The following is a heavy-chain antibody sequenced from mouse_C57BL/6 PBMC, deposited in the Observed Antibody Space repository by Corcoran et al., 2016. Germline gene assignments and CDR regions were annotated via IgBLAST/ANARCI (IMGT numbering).Heavy chain of an antibody. J-gene: IGHJ4*01. CDR3: ARGNYVLMDY. CDR1: GYTFTDYY. V-gene: IGHV1-22*01. D-gene: IGHD1-1*01. CDR2: INPNNGGN. Sequence: EVQLQQSGPELVKPGASVKMSCKASGYTFTDYYMHWVKQSHGKSLEGIGYINPNNGGNSYNQKFKGKATLTVNKSYSTAYMELRSLTSEDSAVYYCARGNYVLMDYWGQGTSVSVSS.